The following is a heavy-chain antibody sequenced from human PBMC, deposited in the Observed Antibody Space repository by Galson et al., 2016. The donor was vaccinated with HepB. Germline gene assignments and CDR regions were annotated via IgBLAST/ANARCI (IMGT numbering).Heavy chain of an antibody. CDR2: INHSGST. CDR3: ARVVVAATNWFDL. CDR1: GGSFNAYY. D-gene: IGHD2-21*01. Sequence: LSLTCGVYGGSFNAYYWSWIRQPPGKGLEWIGEINHSGSTKSNPSLKNRVTISVDTSKNQFSLNLTSTTAADTAVYYCARVVVAATNWFDLWGQGTLVTFSS. J-gene: IGHJ5*02. V-gene: IGHV4-34*01.